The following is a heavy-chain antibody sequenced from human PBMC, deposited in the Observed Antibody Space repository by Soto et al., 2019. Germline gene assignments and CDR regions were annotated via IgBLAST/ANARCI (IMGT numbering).Heavy chain of an antibody. CDR2: ISWNSGSI. V-gene: IGHV3-9*01. Sequence: GGSLRLSCAASGFTFDDYAMHWVRQAPGKGLEWVSGISWNSGSIGYADSVKGRFTISRDNAKNSLYLQMNSLRAEDTALYYCAKDIFVFGLVPAAIPYYYGMDVWGQGTTVTVSS. CDR1: GFTFDDYA. CDR3: AKDIFVFGLVPAAIPYYYGMDV. D-gene: IGHD2-2*01. J-gene: IGHJ6*02.